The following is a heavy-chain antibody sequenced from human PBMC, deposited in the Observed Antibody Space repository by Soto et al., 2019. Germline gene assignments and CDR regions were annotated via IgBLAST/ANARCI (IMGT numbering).Heavy chain of an antibody. V-gene: IGHV4-39*01. CDR3: ARAFDILTRYYFDY. CDR2: IYYSDGS. Sequence: SETLSLTCTVSGGAIRSSSYYWGWIRQPPGKGLEWIASIYYSDGSYYNSSLKSRLTISVDTSKNQFSLSLRSVTAADTAVYYCARAFDILTRYYFDYWGQGTLVTVSS. J-gene: IGHJ4*02. CDR1: GGAIRSSSYY. D-gene: IGHD3-9*01.